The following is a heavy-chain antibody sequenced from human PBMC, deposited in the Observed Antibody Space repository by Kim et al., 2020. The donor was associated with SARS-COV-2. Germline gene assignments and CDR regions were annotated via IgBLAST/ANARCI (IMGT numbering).Heavy chain of an antibody. CDR3: ATVSSDLKTGTTVLYYYYYGMDV. CDR1: GYTLTELS. CDR2: FDPEDGET. J-gene: IGHJ6*02. Sequence: ASVKVSCKVSGYTLTELSMHWVRQAPGKGLEWMGGFDPEDGETIYAQKFQGRVTMTEDTSTDTAYMELSSLRSEDTAVYYCATVSSDLKTGTTVLYYYYYGMDVWGQGTTVTVSS. D-gene: IGHD1-1*01. V-gene: IGHV1-24*01.